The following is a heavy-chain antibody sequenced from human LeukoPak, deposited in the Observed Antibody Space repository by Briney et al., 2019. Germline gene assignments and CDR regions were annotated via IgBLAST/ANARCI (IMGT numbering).Heavy chain of an antibody. CDR3: AGTKKVDHGDYENYFDH. CDR1: GYTFTSYD. J-gene: IGHJ4*02. V-gene: IGHV1-8*03. CDR2: MNPNSGNT. Sequence: ASVKASCKASGYTFTSYDINWVRQATGQGLEWMGWMNPNSGNTGYAQKFQGRVTITRNTSISTAYMELSSLRSEDTAVYYCAGTKKVDHGDYENYFDHWGQGTLVTVSS. D-gene: IGHD4-17*01.